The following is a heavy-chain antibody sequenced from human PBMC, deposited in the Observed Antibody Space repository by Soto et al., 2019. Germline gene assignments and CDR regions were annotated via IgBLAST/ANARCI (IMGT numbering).Heavy chain of an antibody. Sequence: LSLTCNVSGVSLSGYYWSWIRQPPGKGLEWIGRIYATGSSDYNPSLKSRITISVDMSKKQFSLTLRSVTAADTAMYYCVRDGTKNLRDWFDPWGQGILVTVSS. D-gene: IGHD1-1*01. CDR2: IYATGSS. CDR1: GVSLSGYY. J-gene: IGHJ5*02. V-gene: IGHV4-4*07. CDR3: VRDGTKNLRDWFDP.